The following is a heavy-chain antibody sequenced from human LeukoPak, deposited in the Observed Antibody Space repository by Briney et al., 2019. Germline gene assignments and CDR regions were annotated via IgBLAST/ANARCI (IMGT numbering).Heavy chain of an antibody. J-gene: IGHJ4*02. CDR3: ARETSAAMATFDY. Sequence: GGSLRLSCAASGFTFSSYAMHWVRQAPGKELEWVAVISYYGSNKYYAHSVKGRFTISRDNSKNTLYLHMKSLRADDTAVYYCARETSAAMATFDYWGQGTLVTVSS. V-gene: IGHV3-30-3*01. D-gene: IGHD5-18*01. CDR1: GFTFSSYA. CDR2: ISYYGSNK.